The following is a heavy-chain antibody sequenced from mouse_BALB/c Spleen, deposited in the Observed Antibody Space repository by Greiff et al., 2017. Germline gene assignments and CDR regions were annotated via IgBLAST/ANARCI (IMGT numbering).Heavy chain of an antibody. J-gene: IGHJ3*01. CDR3: ARDRGNYGAWFAY. V-gene: IGHV2-9*02. CDR2: IWAGGST. D-gene: IGHD2-1*01. Sequence: QVQLQQSGPGLVAPSQSLSITCTVSGFSLTSYGVNWVRQPPGKGLEWLGVIWAGGSTNYNSALMSRLSISKDNSKSQVFLKMNSLQTDDTAMYYCARDRGNYGAWFAYWGQGTGVTGSA. CDR1: GFSLTSYG.